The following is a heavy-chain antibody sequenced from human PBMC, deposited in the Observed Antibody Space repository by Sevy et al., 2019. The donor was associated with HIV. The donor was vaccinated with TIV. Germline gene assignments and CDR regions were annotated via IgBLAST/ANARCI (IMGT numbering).Heavy chain of an antibody. CDR1: GFTFDDYA. V-gene: IGHV3-43D*04. J-gene: IGHJ4*02. CDR2: ISWDGGIK. CDR3: VKDSGRYCIAISCYSYCLGN. Sequence: GGSLRLSCAASGFTFDDYAMHWVRQGPGKGLEWVSLISWDGGIKYYVDSVRGRFTISRDTSKNSLYLQMNSVRVEDTALYYCVKDSGRYCIAISCYSYCLGNWGQGTLVTVSS. D-gene: IGHD2-15*01.